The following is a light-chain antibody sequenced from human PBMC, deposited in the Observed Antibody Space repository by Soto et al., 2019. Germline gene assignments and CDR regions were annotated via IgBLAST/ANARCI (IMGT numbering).Light chain of an antibody. CDR1: QSVSSSY. Sequence: EIVLTQSPGTLSLSPGERATIPCRASQSVSSSYLAWYQQKPGQAPRLLIYGASSRATGIPDRFSGSGSGTDFTLTISRLEPEDFAVYYCQQYGSSPPWTFGQGTKVDIK. J-gene: IGKJ1*01. V-gene: IGKV3-20*01. CDR2: GAS. CDR3: QQYGSSPPWT.